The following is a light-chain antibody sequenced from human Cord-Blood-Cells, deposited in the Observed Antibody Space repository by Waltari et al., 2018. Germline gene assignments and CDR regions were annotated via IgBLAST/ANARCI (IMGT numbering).Light chain of an antibody. V-gene: IGLV2-14*01. CDR2: DVS. CDR3: SSYTSSNYV. J-gene: IGLJ1*01. Sequence: QSALTQPASVSGSPGQSITISCTGTSSDVGGYNYGSWYQQHPGKAPKLMIYDVSNRPSGVSNRFSGSKSGNTASLTISGLQAEDEADYYCSSYTSSNYVFGTGTKVTVL. CDR1: SSDVGGYNY.